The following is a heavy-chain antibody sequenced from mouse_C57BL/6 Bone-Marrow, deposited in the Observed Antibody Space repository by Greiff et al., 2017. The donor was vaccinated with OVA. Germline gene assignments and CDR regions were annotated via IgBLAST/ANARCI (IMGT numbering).Heavy chain of an antibody. V-gene: IGHV1-53*01. Sequence: QVQLQQSGTELVKPGASVKLSCKASGYTFTSYWMHWVKQRPGQGLEWIGNINPSNGGTNYNEKFKSKATLTVDKSSSTAYMQLSSLTSEDSAVYYCARRGTTVVANYAMDYWGQGTSVTVSS. CDR3: ARRGTTVVANYAMDY. J-gene: IGHJ4*01. CDR2: INPSNGGT. CDR1: GYTFTSYW. D-gene: IGHD1-1*01.